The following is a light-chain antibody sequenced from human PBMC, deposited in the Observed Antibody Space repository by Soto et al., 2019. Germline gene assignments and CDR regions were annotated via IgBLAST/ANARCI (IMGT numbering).Light chain of an antibody. CDR1: SSDVGAYNY. Sequence: QSVLTQPASVSGSLGQSITISCTGTSSDVGAYNYVSWYQQHPDKAPKLLIFEVTNRPSGVSGRFSGSKSGITASLCISGLQPEDEADYYCTSYSSSSPVLFGGGTKLTVL. J-gene: IGLJ2*01. V-gene: IGLV2-14*01. CDR3: TSYSSSSPVL. CDR2: EVT.